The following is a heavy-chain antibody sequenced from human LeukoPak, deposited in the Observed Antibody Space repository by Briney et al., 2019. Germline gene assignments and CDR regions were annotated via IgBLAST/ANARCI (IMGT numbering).Heavy chain of an antibody. D-gene: IGHD6-19*01. CDR3: ARRGSGWYVDY. CDR1: GYTFTSYW. J-gene: IGHJ4*02. V-gene: IGHV5-51*01. CDR2: IYPGDSDT. Sequence: GESLEISCEGSGYTFTSYWIGWARELPGKVLERTGIIYPGDSDTRYSPSFRGQVSISVDKSISTAYLQWSSMKASDTAMYYCARRGSGWYVDYWGQGTLVTVS.